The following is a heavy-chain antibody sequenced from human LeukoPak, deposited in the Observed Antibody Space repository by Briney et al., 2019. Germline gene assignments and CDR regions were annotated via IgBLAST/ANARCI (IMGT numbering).Heavy chain of an antibody. V-gene: IGHV3-30-3*01. J-gene: IGHJ4*02. D-gene: IGHD4-17*01. CDR3: AKDQGDYGDYFMPLDY. CDR1: GFTFSSYA. CDR2: ISYDGSNK. Sequence: GGSLRLSCAASGFTFSSYAMHWVRQAPGKGLEWVAVISYDGSNKYYADSVKGRFTISRDNSKNTLYLQMNSLRAEDTAVYYCAKDQGDYGDYFMPLDYWGQGTLVTVSS.